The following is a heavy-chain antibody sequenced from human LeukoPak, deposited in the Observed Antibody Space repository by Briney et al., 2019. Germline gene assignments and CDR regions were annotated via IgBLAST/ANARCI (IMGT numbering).Heavy chain of an antibody. Sequence: ASVRVSCEASGYTFSDYDINWVRQGTGQGLEWMGWMNPNSGNTGFAQKFEGRVTISSNISISTAYMEVSNLTSEDTAVYYCARVLGQRYALYNYYMDVWGKGTTVTVSS. V-gene: IGHV1-8*01. CDR3: ARVLGQRYALYNYYMDV. CDR1: GYTFSDYD. D-gene: IGHD3-16*01. J-gene: IGHJ6*03. CDR2: MNPNSGNT.